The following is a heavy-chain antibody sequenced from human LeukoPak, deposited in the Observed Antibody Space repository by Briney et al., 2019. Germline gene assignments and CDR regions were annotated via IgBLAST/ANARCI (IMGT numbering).Heavy chain of an antibody. J-gene: IGHJ4*02. D-gene: IGHD2-15*01. CDR3: ARDPSLFSGYFDS. CDR1: GGSISSYY. Sequence: SETLSLTCTVSGGSISSYYWSWIRQPAGKGLEWIGRIYPSGSTSYDPSLKSRVNMSVDTSKNQFYLKLTSVTAADTAVYYCARDPSLFSGYFDSWGQGTLVTVSS. V-gene: IGHV4-4*07. CDR2: IYPSGST.